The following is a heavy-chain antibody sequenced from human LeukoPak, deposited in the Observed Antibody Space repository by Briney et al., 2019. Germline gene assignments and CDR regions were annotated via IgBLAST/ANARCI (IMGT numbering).Heavy chain of an antibody. CDR2: IIPIFGTA. J-gene: IGHJ5*02. CDR3: ARGGYYGSGNDFRFDP. V-gene: IGHV1-69*06. D-gene: IGHD3-10*01. Sequence: GSSVKVSCKASGGTFSSYAISWVRQAPGQGLEWMGGIIPIFGTANYAQKFQGRVTITADKSTSTAYMELSSLRSEDTAIYYCARGGYYGSGNDFRFDPWGQGTLVTVSS. CDR1: GGTFSSYA.